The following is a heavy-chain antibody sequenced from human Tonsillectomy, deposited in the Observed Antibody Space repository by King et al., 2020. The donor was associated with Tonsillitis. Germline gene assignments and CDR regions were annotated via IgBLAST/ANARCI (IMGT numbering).Heavy chain of an antibody. CDR2: IYPGDSNT. CDR3: AALTHSYGCAY. V-gene: IGHV5-51*01. D-gene: IGHD3-10*01. CDR1: GYTFTTYW. J-gene: IGHJ4*02. Sequence: VQLVQSGAEVKKPGESLQISCKASGYTFTTYWIGWGRQMPGKGLAWMGIIYPGDSNTKYSPSFQVQVTISADKSISTAYLHWSRLKASDTAMFYCAALTHSYGCAYWGQGTLVTVSS.